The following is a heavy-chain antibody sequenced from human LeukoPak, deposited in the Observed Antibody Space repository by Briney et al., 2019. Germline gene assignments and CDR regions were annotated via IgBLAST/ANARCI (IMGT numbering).Heavy chain of an antibody. CDR2: IYYRGST. J-gene: IGHJ4*02. V-gene: IGHV4-61*01. CDR1: GGSVSSATYY. CDR3: ARDGETYSRTWYAPGGDY. D-gene: IGHD6-13*01. Sequence: SETLSLTCTVSGGSVSSATYYWSWIRQPPGKGLEWIGYIYYRGSTNYNPSLRSRVTISVDTSKNQFSLNLRSVTAADTAVYYCARDGETYSRTWYAPGGDYWGQGTLVTVSS.